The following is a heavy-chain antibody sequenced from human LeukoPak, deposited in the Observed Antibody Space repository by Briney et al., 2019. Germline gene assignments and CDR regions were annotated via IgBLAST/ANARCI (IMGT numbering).Heavy chain of an antibody. CDR2: ISWNSGSI. V-gene: IGHV3-9*01. J-gene: IGHJ4*02. D-gene: IGHD3-22*01. CDR1: GFTFDDYA. Sequence: GGSLRLSCAASGFTFDDYAMHWVRQAPGKGLEWVSGISWNSGSIGYADSVKGRFTISRDNAKNSLYLQMNSLRAEDTALYYCARRGYYDSSGYGPFDYWGQGTLVTVPS. CDR3: ARRGYYDSSGYGPFDY.